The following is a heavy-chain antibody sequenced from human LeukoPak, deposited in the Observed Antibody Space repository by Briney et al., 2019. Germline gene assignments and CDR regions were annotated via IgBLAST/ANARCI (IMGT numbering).Heavy chain of an antibody. CDR3: ARGSKYCSSTSCYPPAMTLYYYYYGMDV. V-gene: IGHV1-69*13. J-gene: IGHJ6*02. Sequence: SVKVSCKASGGTFSSYAISWVRQAPGQGLEWMGGIIPIFGTANYAQKFQGRVTITADESTSTAYMELSSLRSEDTAVYYCARGSKYCSSTSCYPPAMTLYYYYYGMDVWGQGTTFTVFS. CDR2: IIPIFGTA. CDR1: GGTFSSYA. D-gene: IGHD2-2*01.